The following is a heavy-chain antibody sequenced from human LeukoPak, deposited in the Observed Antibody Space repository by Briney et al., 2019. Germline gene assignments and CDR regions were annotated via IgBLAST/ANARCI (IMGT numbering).Heavy chain of an antibody. D-gene: IGHD6-13*01. V-gene: IGHV1-18*04. Sequence: ASVKVSCKASGYTFTSYYMHWVRQAPGQGLEWMGWISAYNGNTNYAQKLQGRVTMTTDTSTGTAYMELRSLRSDDTAVYYCARSGLYSSSWYGWFDPWGQGTLVTVSS. CDR1: GYTFTSYY. CDR3: ARSGLYSSSWYGWFDP. CDR2: ISAYNGNT. J-gene: IGHJ5*02.